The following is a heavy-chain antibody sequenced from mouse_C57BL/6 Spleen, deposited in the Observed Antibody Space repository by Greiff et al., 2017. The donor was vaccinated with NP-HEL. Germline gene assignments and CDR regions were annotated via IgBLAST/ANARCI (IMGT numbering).Heavy chain of an antibody. Sequence: QVQLKQPGAELVKPGASVKMSCKASGYTFTSYWITWVKQRPGQGLEWIGDIYPGSGSTNYNEKFKSKATLTVDTSSSTAYMQLSSLTSGDSAVYYCARSGVWLRRVYAMDYWGQGTSVTVSS. V-gene: IGHV1-55*01. J-gene: IGHJ4*01. D-gene: IGHD2-2*01. CDR1: GYTFTSYW. CDR2: IYPGSGST. CDR3: ARSGVWLRRVYAMDY.